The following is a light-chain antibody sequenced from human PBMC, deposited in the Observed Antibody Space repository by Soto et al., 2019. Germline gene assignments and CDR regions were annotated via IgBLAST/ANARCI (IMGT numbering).Light chain of an antibody. CDR1: QTISTY. Sequence: DIQMTQSPSSLSASVGDRVTITCRASQTISTYLNWYQQNPGKAPKLLIYAASSLQSGVPSRFSGSGSGTDFTLTISSLQPEDFATYYCPQSPGIPYTFGQGTKLEIK. CDR2: AAS. V-gene: IGKV1-39*01. CDR3: PQSPGIPYT. J-gene: IGKJ2*01.